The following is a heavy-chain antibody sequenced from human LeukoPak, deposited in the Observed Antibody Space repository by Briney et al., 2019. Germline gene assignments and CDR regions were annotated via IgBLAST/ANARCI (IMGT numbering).Heavy chain of an antibody. Sequence: GGSLRLSCAASGFTVSSNYMSWVRQAPGKGLEWVSVIYSGGSTYYADSVKGRFTISRDNSKNTLYLQMNSLRAEDTAVYYCARDLESVAAAGTQWFDPWGQGTLVTVSS. CDR3: ARDLESVAAAGTQWFDP. CDR1: GFTVSSNY. V-gene: IGHV3-66*01. J-gene: IGHJ5*02. CDR2: IYSGGST. D-gene: IGHD6-13*01.